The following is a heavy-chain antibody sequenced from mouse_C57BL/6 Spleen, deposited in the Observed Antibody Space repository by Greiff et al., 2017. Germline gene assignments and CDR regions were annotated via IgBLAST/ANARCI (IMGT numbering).Heavy chain of an antibody. CDR2: IDPSDSYT. Sequence: QVQLQQPGAELVRPGTSVKLSCTASGYTFTSYWMHWVKQRPGQGLEWIGVIDPSDSYTNYNQKFKGKATVTVDTSSSTAYMQLSSLTSEDSAVYYCARDYYGSSLYYFDYWGQGTTLTVSS. D-gene: IGHD1-1*01. J-gene: IGHJ2*01. CDR3: ARDYYGSSLYYFDY. CDR1: GYTFTSYW. V-gene: IGHV1-59*01.